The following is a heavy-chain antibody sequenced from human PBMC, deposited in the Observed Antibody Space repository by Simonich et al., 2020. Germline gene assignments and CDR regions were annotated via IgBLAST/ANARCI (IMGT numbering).Heavy chain of an antibody. Sequence: EVQLVESGGGLVKPGWSLRLSCAASGFTFSSYSINWVRQAPGKGLGSVSYISSRSSYIYYADSVKGRFTISRDNAKNSLYLQMNSLRAEDTAVYYCARDAAGDYWGQGTLVTVSS. CDR1: GFTFSSYS. CDR2: ISSRSSYI. V-gene: IGHV3-21*01. J-gene: IGHJ4*02. D-gene: IGHD6-13*01. CDR3: ARDAAGDY.